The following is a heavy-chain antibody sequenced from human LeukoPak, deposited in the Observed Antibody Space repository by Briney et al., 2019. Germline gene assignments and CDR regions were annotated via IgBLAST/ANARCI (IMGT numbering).Heavy chain of an antibody. D-gene: IGHD3-10*01. CDR3: ARKTGSGVRGNMDV. Sequence: GGSLRLSCAASGFTFSSYTMFWVRQAPGKGLEYVSAISSNGDSTYYANSVKGRFTISRDNSKNTLYLQMGSLRAEDMAVYYCARKTGSGVRGNMDVWGKGTTVIISS. CDR2: ISSNGDST. CDR1: GFTFSSYT. J-gene: IGHJ6*03. V-gene: IGHV3-64*01.